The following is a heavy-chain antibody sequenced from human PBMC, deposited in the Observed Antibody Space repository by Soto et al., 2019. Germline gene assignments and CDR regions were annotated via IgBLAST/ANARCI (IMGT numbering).Heavy chain of an antibody. CDR2: IKPDNGDT. CDR3: ATSYDSGFDP. D-gene: IGHD5-12*01. Sequence: QLQLVQSGAEVERPGASVRVSCKAYGYPFSKYGISWIRQAPGQGLEWMGWIKPDNGDTNYAQKFQGRATMTTDTSSNTAYMELRSLRSDDMAVYYCATSYDSGFDPWGQGTLVSVSS. J-gene: IGHJ5*02. V-gene: IGHV1-18*03. CDR1: GYPFSKYG.